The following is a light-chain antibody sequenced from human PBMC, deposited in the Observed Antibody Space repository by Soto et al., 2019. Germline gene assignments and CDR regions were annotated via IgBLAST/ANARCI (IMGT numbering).Light chain of an antibody. CDR1: QSIPNW. Sequence: DIQMTQSPSTLSAFVGDRVTITCRASQSIPNWVAWYQQKPGKAPKLLIYDASNLESGVPSRFSGVGSGTDFTLTVSSLLPDDFATYYCQQYNNYSPTFGQGTKVEV. J-gene: IGKJ1*01. CDR3: QQYNNYSPT. CDR2: DAS. V-gene: IGKV1-5*01.